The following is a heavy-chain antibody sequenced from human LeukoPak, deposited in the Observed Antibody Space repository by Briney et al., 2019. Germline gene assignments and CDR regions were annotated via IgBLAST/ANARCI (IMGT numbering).Heavy chain of an antibody. D-gene: IGHD1-20*01. CDR3: ARGRGGSHNSDWFDP. CDR1: GGSISSSSYY. Sequence: SETLSLTCTVSGGSISSSSYYWGWIRQPPGKGLEWIGIIYYTGSTYYNPSLKSRVTISVDTSKNQFSLKLSSVTAADTAVYYCARGRGGSHNSDWFDPWGQGTLVTVSS. V-gene: IGHV4-39*01. J-gene: IGHJ5*02. CDR2: IYYTGST.